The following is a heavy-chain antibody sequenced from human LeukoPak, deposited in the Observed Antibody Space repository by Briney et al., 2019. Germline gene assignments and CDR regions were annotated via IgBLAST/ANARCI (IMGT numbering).Heavy chain of an antibody. CDR1: GFTFSNYD. J-gene: IGHJ4*02. CDR2: ISYDGSNK. D-gene: IGHD3-22*01. Sequence: PGGSLRLSCVASGFTFSNYDMHWVRQAPGKGLEWVAVISYDGSNKYYADSVKGRFTISRDNSKNTLYLQMNSLRAEYTTVYFCAKGRDSSGYYSLDYWGQGTLVTVSS. V-gene: IGHV3-30*18. CDR3: AKGRDSSGYYSLDY.